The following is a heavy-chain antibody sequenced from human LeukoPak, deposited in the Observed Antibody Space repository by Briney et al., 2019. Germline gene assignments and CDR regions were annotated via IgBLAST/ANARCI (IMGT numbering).Heavy chain of an antibody. CDR1: GGSISTSNYY. J-gene: IGHJ4*02. V-gene: IGHV4-39*07. Sequence: SETLSLTCTVSGGSISTSNYYWGWIRQPPGKGLEWIGNIFYSGSTNYNPSLKSRVTISVDTSKNQFSLKLSSVTAADTAVYYCAGFRAANDYWGQGTLVTVSS. CDR3: AGFRAANDY. D-gene: IGHD6-13*01. CDR2: IFYSGST.